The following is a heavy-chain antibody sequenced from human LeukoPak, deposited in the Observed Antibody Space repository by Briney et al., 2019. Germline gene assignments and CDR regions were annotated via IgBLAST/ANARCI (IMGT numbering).Heavy chain of an antibody. J-gene: IGHJ3*02. CDR1: GFTFSSYW. CDR3: ARDHWSSSGYLGAFHI. Sequence: GGSLRLSCVGSGFTFSSYWMHWVRQAPGKGLVWVSRVNSAGSSTSYADSVKGRFTISRDNAKNTLYLQMDSLRSEDTAVYYCARDHWSSSGYLGAFHIWGQGTMVTVSS. CDR2: VNSAGSST. D-gene: IGHD3-22*01. V-gene: IGHV3-74*01.